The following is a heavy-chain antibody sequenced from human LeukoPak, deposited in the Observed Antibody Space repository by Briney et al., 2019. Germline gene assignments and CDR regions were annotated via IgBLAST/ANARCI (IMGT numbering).Heavy chain of an antibody. V-gene: IGHV1-2*02. CDR1: GYTFTGYY. D-gene: IGHD2-2*01. Sequence: ASVKVSFKASGYTFTGYYMHWVRQAPGQGLEWMGWINPNSGGTNYAQKFQGRVTMTRDTSISTAYMELSRLRSDDTAVYYCARASIVVVPAAMNWFDPWGQGTLVTVSS. J-gene: IGHJ5*02. CDR2: INPNSGGT. CDR3: ARASIVVVPAAMNWFDP.